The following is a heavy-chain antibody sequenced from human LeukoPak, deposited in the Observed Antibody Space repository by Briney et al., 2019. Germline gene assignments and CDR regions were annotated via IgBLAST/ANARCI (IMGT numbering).Heavy chain of an antibody. V-gene: IGHV4-34*01. Sequence: SETLSLTCAVYGGSFSGYYWSWIRQPPGKGLEWIGDIYYSGYTNYNPSLKSRVTISIDTSKNQFSLKLSSVTAADTAVYYCASVRRGFGESSKYYAYYYMGVWGKGTTVTISS. J-gene: IGHJ6*03. D-gene: IGHD3-10*01. CDR3: ASVRRGFGESSKYYAYYYMGV. CDR1: GGSFSGYY. CDR2: IYYSGYT.